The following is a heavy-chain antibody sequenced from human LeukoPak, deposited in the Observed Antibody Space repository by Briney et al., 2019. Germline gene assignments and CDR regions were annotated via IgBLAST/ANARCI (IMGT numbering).Heavy chain of an antibody. CDR3: ASAPIPYDRSRTDYRFDP. Sequence: SETLSLTCSVSGGSISSYYWSWVRRPPRKGLEWMGYIYYSGSPNYNASLKSRVTISLDTSKSQFSLKLTSVTAADTAVYYCASAPIPYDRSRTDYRFDPWGQGTLVTVAS. CDR2: IYYSGSP. V-gene: IGHV4-59*01. D-gene: IGHD3-16*01. CDR1: GGSISSYY. J-gene: IGHJ5*02.